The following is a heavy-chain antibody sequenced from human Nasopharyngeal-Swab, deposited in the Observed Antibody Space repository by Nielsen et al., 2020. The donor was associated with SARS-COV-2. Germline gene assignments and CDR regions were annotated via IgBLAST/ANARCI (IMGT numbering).Heavy chain of an antibody. CDR1: GGSISSYY. CDR2: IYYSGST. D-gene: IGHD5-12*01. V-gene: IGHV4-59*01. J-gene: IGHJ6*03. CDR3: AKQNSGYDYDDNYYYYYMDV. Sequence: SETLSLTCTGSGGSISSYYWSWIRQPPGKGLEGIGYIYYSGSTKYNPSLKSRVTISVDTSKNQFSLNLNSVTAADTAVYYCAKQNSGYDYDDNYYYYYMDVWGQGTTVTVSS.